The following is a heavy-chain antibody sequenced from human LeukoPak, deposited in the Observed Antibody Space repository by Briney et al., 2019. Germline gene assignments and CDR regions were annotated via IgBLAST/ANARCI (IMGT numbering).Heavy chain of an antibody. CDR1: GFTFSSYA. V-gene: IGHV3-30*04. J-gene: IGHJ4*02. CDR2: ISYDGSNK. CDR3: ARDLPFDY. Sequence: PGGSLRLSCAASGFTFSSYAMHWVRQAPGKGLEWVAVISYDGSNKYYADSVKGRFTISRDNAKNSLYLQMNSLRAEDTAVYYCARDLPFDYWGQGTLVTVSS.